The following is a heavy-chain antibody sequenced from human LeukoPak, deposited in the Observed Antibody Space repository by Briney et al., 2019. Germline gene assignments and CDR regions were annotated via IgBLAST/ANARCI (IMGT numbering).Heavy chain of an antibody. CDR2: IYTTGYS. J-gene: IGHJ5*02. Sequence: SETLSLTCTVSGGSISGYYWSWVRQPAGKRLEWIGRIYTTGYSNYNPSLQSRVTMSVDTSKNQFSLRLTSVTAADTAVYYCARDRRYFDSSGFYSWFDPWGQGTLVTVSS. CDR3: ARDRRYFDSSGFYSWFDP. D-gene: IGHD3-22*01. CDR1: GGSISGYY. V-gene: IGHV4-4*07.